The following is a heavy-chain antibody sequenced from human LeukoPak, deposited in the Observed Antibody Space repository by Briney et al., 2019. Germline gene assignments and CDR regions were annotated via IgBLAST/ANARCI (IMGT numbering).Heavy chain of an antibody. D-gene: IGHD1-26*01. V-gene: IGHV3-9*01. J-gene: IGHJ4*02. Sequence: GGSLRLSCAASGFTFDDYAMHWVRQAPGKGLEWVSGISWNSGSIGYAGSVKGRFTISRDNAKNSLYLQMNSLRAEDTAVYYCARVRGSYSTDCWGQGTLVTVSS. CDR3: ARVRGSYSTDC. CDR1: GFTFDDYA. CDR2: ISWNSGSI.